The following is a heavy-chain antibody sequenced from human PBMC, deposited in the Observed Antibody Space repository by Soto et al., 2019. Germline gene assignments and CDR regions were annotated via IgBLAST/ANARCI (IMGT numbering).Heavy chain of an antibody. V-gene: IGHV1-69*13. CDR3: ARDGATYCGGDCYRYFYYGMDV. CDR1: GGTFSNHA. J-gene: IGHJ6*02. D-gene: IGHD2-21*02. Sequence: GASVKVSCKASGGTFSNHAISWVRQAPGQGLEWVGGIIPMFPTADYAQRFQGRVTITADDSTTTVYMELSGLRSEDTAMYYCARDGATYCGGDCYRYFYYGMDVWGQGTTVTVSS. CDR2: IIPMFPTA.